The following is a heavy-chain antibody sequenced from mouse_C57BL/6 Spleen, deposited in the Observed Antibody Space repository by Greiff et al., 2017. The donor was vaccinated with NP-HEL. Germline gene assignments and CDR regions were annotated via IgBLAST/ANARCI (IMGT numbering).Heavy chain of an antibody. CDR1: GYTFTSYW. Sequence: VQLQQPGAELVKPGASVKLSCKASGYTFTSYWMQWVKQRPGQGLEWIGEIDPSDSYTNYNQKFKGKATLTVDTSSSTAYMQLSSLTSEDSAVYYCARGITTVGGERYFDVWGTGTTVTVSS. CDR2: IDPSDSYT. CDR3: ARGITTVGGERYFDV. D-gene: IGHD1-1*01. V-gene: IGHV1-50*01. J-gene: IGHJ1*03.